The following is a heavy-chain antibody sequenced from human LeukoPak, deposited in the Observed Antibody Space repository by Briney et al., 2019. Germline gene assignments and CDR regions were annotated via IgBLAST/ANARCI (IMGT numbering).Heavy chain of an antibody. CDR3: AREYQNCRHD. Sequence: PGRSLRLSCAASGFTFSSDWMHWVRQTPGKGLVWVSRINGDGGSTSHADSVKGRFTISRDNAKNTLFLQMNSLRVEDTAVYYCAREYQNCRHDWGQGALVTVSS. V-gene: IGHV3-74*01. CDR1: GFTFSSDW. J-gene: IGHJ4*02. D-gene: IGHD2-15*01. CDR2: INGDGGST.